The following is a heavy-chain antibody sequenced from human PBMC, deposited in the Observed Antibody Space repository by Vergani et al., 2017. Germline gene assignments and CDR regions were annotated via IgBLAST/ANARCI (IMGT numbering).Heavy chain of an antibody. CDR2: INPNSGGT. Sequence: QVQLVQSGAEVKKPGASVKVSCKASGYTFTGYYMHWVRQAPGQGLEWMGWINPNSGGTNYAQKFQGRVTMTRDTSISTAYMELSRLRSDDTAVYYCASACSRTSCYTEEYFQHWGQGTLVTVSS. CDR1: GYTFTGYY. V-gene: IGHV1-2*02. D-gene: IGHD2-2*02. J-gene: IGHJ1*01. CDR3: ASACSRTSCYTEEYFQH.